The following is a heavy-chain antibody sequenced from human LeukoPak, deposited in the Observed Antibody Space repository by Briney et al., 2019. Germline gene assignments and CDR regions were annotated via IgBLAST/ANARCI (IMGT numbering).Heavy chain of an antibody. CDR3: ARGGAARPDY. D-gene: IGHD6-6*01. J-gene: IGHJ4*02. V-gene: IGHV3-48*01. CDR2: ISSSSSSI. Sequence: PGGSLRLSCAASGFTFSNCGMDWVRQAPGKGLEWVSYISSSSSSIYYADSVKGRFTISRDNAKNLLFLQMNSLRAEDTAVYYCARGGAARPDYWGQGTLVTVSS. CDR1: GFTFSNCG.